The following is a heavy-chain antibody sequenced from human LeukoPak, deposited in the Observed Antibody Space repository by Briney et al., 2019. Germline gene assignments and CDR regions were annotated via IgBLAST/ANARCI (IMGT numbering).Heavy chain of an antibody. CDR2: IYYSGST. J-gene: IGHJ4*02. Sequence: PSETLSLTCIVSGGSISSYYWSWIRQPPGKGLEWIGYIYYSGSTNYNPSLKSRVTISVDTSKNQFSLKLSSVTAADTAVYYCARGQWPVPWVPDYWGQGTLVTVSS. CDR1: GGSISSYY. D-gene: IGHD6-19*01. V-gene: IGHV4-59*01. CDR3: ARGQWPVPWVPDY.